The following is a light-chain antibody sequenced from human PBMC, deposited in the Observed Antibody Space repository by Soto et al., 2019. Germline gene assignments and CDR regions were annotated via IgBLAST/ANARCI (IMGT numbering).Light chain of an antibody. J-gene: IGLJ1*01. Sequence: QSVLTQPPSVSGAPGQRVTISCTGSSSNIGAGYDVHWYQQLPGTAPKLLIYGNSNRPSGVPDRFSGSKSGTSASLAITGLQAEDEADYYCQSYDSSLSLYVFGPGTKLTVL. V-gene: IGLV1-40*01. CDR3: QSYDSSLSLYV. CDR1: SSNIGAGYD. CDR2: GNS.